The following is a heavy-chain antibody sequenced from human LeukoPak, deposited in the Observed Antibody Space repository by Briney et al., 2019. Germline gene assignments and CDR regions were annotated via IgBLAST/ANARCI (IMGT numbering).Heavy chain of an antibody. CDR3: AKAAVLGTKYYFDY. Sequence: GGSLRLSCAASGFTFNNYAMNWVRQAPGKGLEWVSAISGSGSNTYYADSVKGRFTISRDNSKNTLYLQMNTLRAEDTAVYYCAKAAVLGTKYYFDYWGQGTLVTVSS. CDR2: ISGSGSNT. V-gene: IGHV3-23*01. D-gene: IGHD2-8*01. J-gene: IGHJ4*02. CDR1: GFTFNNYA.